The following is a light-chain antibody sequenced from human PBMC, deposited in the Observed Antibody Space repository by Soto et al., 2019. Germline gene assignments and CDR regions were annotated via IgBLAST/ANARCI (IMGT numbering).Light chain of an antibody. Sequence: LPQPASVCGSPGQSFTVSCTGNSSDVGGFDYVSWYQQHPGKLPKLLIYQVNRRPSGVPDRFSGSKYGNTASLTVSGLQAEDEADYYCSSYGGSNTFVFGTGTKVTVL. J-gene: IGLJ1*01. CDR3: SSYGGSNTFV. CDR1: SSDVGGFDY. CDR2: QVN. V-gene: IGLV2-8*01.